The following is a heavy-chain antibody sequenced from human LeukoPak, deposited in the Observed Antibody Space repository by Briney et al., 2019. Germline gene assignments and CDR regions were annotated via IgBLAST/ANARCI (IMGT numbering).Heavy chain of an antibody. J-gene: IGHJ5*02. V-gene: IGHV3-7*01. CDR3: ARGADCMTTSCYADYPRNNWFDP. CDR1: GFTFTYYW. Sequence: GGSLRLSCSASGFTFTYYWMTWVRQAPGKGLEWVANIKQDGSAQYYVDSVKGRFTISRDNAQKSLYLQMNRLRVEDTAVYYCARGADCMTTSCYADYPRNNWFDPWGQGTLVTVSS. CDR2: IKQDGSAQ. D-gene: IGHD2-2*01.